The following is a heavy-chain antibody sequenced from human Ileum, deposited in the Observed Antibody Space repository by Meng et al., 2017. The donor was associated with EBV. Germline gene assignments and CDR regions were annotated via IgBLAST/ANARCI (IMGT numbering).Heavy chain of an antibody. Sequence: QVQLQESGPGLVKPSATLSLTCAVPGDSISSHRWWGWVRQPPTKGPEWIGEIFHVGTGNYNPSLKSRVTISMDTSKNQISLGLTSVTAADTAVYYCAARVGGSYSGFDLWGQGTLVTASS. CDR1: GDSISSHRW. V-gene: IGHV4-4*02. D-gene: IGHD1-26*01. CDR2: IFHVGTG. J-gene: IGHJ4*02. CDR3: AARVGGSYSGFDL.